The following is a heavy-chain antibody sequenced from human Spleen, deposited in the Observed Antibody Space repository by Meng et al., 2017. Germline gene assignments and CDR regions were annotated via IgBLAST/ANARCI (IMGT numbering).Heavy chain of an antibody. V-gene: IGHV1-2*06. CDR2: INPNSGGT. CDR3: ARERQWLVPFFDY. Sequence: ASVKVSCKASGYTFTGYYMHWVRQAPGQGLEWMGRINPNSGGTNYAQKFQGRVTMTRDTSISTAYMELSRLRSDDTAVYYCARERQWLVPFFDYWGQGTLVTVSS. J-gene: IGHJ4*02. D-gene: IGHD6-19*01. CDR1: GYTFTGYY.